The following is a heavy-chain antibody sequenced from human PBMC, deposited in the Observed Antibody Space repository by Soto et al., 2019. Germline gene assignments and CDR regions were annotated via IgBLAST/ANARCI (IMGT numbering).Heavy chain of an antibody. D-gene: IGHD4-17*01. CDR3: ARGNDYGDYYFDY. Sequence: SETLSLTCTVSSGSISFYYWSWIRRPPGKGLEWIGYIYYSGSTNYNPSLKSRVTISVDTSKNQFSLKLSSVTAADTAVYYCARGNDYGDYYFDYWGQGTLVT. J-gene: IGHJ4*02. CDR1: SGSISFYY. CDR2: IYYSGST. V-gene: IGHV4-59*01.